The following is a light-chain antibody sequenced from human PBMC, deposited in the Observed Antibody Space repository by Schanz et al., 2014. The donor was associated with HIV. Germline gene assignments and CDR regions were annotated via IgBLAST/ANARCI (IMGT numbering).Light chain of an antibody. CDR3: SSYTTSGSLV. J-gene: IGLJ3*02. CDR1: SNDVGGYNF. Sequence: QSALTQPASVSGSPGQSITISCTGTSNDVGGYNFLSWYQQHPGKAPKVMIYDVSNRPSGVPDRFSGSKSGNTASLTISGLQAEDEADYYCSSYTTSGSLVFGGGTKLTVL. V-gene: IGLV2-14*01. CDR2: DVS.